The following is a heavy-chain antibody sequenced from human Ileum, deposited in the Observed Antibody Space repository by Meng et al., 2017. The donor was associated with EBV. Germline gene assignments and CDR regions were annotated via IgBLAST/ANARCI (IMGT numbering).Heavy chain of an antibody. J-gene: IGHJ4*02. CDR1: EFTFRNAW. CDR2: IKSNAHGGTT. CDR3: ITEPHFEY. V-gene: IGHV3-15*01. Sequence: GQVVGVGGGLGKPGGSLRLSCAVSEFTFRNAWMSWVRQAPGKGLEWVGRIKSNAHGGTTDYAAPGKGRFSISRDDSRNTLYLQMNGLKTEDTAVYYCITEPHFEYWGQGTLVTVSS.